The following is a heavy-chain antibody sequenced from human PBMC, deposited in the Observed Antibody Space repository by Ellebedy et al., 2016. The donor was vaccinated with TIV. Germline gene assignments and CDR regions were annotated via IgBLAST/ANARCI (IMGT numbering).Heavy chain of an antibody. CDR1: GYTFTSYG. V-gene: IGHV1-18*01. CDR3: ARYHNGYCSGGSCYSPERYFDY. Sequence: AASVKVSCKASGYTFTSYGISWVRQAPGQGLEWMGWISAYNGNTNYAQKLQGRVTMTTDTSTSTAYMELSSLRSEDTAVYYCARYHNGYCSGGSCYSPERYFDYWGQGTLVTVSS. J-gene: IGHJ4*02. CDR2: ISAYNGNT. D-gene: IGHD2-15*01.